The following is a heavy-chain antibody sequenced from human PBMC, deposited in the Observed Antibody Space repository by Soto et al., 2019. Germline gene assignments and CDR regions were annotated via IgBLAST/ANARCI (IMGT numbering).Heavy chain of an antibody. D-gene: IGHD3-10*01. V-gene: IGHV1-18*04. J-gene: IGHJ6*02. CDR2: ISIYNDNT. CDR3: ARETYYFGSGTYDDGMDV. CDR1: GCTFTSYG. Sequence: GASVKVSCKASGCTFTSYGISWVRQAPGQGLEWMAWISIYNDNTKYAQKFQGRITMTTDTSTSTAYMELRSLRSDDTAVYYCARETYYFGSGTYDDGMDVWGQGTTVTVSS.